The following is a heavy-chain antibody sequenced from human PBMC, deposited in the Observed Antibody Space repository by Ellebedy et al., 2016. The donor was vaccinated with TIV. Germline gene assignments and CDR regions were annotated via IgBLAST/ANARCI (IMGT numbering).Heavy chain of an antibody. D-gene: IGHD5-18*01. CDR3: AKVGGGYTSGMGWVDD. CDR2: IRYDGRNK. J-gene: IGHJ4*02. CDR1: GFTFSTYG. V-gene: IGHV3-30*02. Sequence: PGGSLRLSCTASGFTFSTYGMHWVRQTPGKGLEWVAFIRYDGRNKYYADSVRGRFTISRDNSKNTLHLQMNSLRPEDTAVYYCAKVGGGYTSGMGWVDDWGQGTLVTVSS.